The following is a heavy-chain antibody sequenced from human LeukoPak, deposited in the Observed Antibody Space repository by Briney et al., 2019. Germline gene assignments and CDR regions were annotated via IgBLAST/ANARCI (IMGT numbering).Heavy chain of an antibody. J-gene: IGHJ3*02. D-gene: IGHD2-21*02. CDR2: IGSSGGDI. CDR3: ARDWARCGAGCYSRADAFDI. CDR1: GFTFRNYA. Sequence: GGSLRLSCAASGFTFRNYAMTWVRQAPGKGLEWVSAIGSSGGDIFYANSVKGRFTISRDNSKNTLYLQMNSLEVEDTAIYYCARDWARCGAGCYSRADAFDIWGQGTMVTVSS. V-gene: IGHV3-23*01.